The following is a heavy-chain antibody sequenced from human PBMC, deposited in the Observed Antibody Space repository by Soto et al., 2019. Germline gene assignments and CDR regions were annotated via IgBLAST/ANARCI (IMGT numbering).Heavy chain of an antibody. Sequence: PSETLSLTCTVSGGSVSSGSYYWSWIRQPPGKGPEWIGYIYYSGSTNYNPSLKSRVTISVDTSKNQFSLKLSSVTAADTAVYYCARDHGSSRPEGWFDPWGQGTLVTVSS. CDR1: GGSVSSGSYY. D-gene: IGHD6-6*01. CDR3: ARDHGSSRPEGWFDP. CDR2: IYYSGST. V-gene: IGHV4-61*01. J-gene: IGHJ5*02.